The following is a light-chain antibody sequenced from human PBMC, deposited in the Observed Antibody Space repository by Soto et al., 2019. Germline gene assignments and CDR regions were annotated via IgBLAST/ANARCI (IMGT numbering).Light chain of an antibody. CDR2: EAS. Sequence: EIVLTQSPATLSLSPGERATLSCRASQSVSSYLAWYQQKPGQAPRLLIYEASNRATGIPARFSGSGSGTDFTLTISRLEPEDFAVYYCHQYGYGRDSFGQGTKLEIK. V-gene: IGKV3-11*01. J-gene: IGKJ2*03. CDR1: QSVSSY. CDR3: HQYGYGRDS.